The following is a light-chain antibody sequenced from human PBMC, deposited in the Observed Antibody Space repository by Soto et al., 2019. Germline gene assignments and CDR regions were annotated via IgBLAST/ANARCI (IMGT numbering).Light chain of an antibody. Sequence: QSVLTQPPSVSAAPGQKVTISCSGSSSNIGGNSVSWYQQLPGTAPKLLIYDDNKRPSGIPDRFSGSKSGTSATLGITGFQTGDEADYYCSSYTGSTNYVFGTGTKVTVL. CDR1: SSNIGGNS. V-gene: IGLV1-51*01. CDR3: SSYTGSTNYV. J-gene: IGLJ1*01. CDR2: DDN.